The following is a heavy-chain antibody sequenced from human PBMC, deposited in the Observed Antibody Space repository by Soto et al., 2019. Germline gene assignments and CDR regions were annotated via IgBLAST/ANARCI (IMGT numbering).Heavy chain of an antibody. D-gene: IGHD4-17*01. Sequence: APVKVSCKASGYTFTSYVISWVRQATGQGLEWMGWISAYNGNTNYAQKLQGRVTMTTDTSTSTAYMELRSLRSDDTAVYYCARDRTWSDYGDFDYWGQGTLVTVSS. CDR3: ARDRTWSDYGDFDY. CDR2: ISAYNGNT. CDR1: GYTFTSYV. J-gene: IGHJ4*02. V-gene: IGHV1-18*01.